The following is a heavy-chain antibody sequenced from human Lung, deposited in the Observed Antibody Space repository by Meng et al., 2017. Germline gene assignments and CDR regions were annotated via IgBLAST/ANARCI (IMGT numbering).Heavy chain of an antibody. D-gene: IGHD1-26*01. CDR2: ISSSSKYI. CDR1: GFTLSDYT. V-gene: IGHV3-21*01. CDR3: AREVGGSYHFDY. Sequence: EVQLVESGGGLVKPGGSLRLSCAPSGFTLSDYTMNWVRQAPGKGLEWVSSISSSSKYIDYAGSVKGRFTTSRDNAKNSLYLQMNSLRAEDTAVYYCAREVGGSYHFDYWGQGTLVTVSS. J-gene: IGHJ4*02.